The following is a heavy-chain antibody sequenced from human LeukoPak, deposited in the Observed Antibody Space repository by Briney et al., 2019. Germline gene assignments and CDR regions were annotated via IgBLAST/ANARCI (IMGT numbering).Heavy chain of an antibody. V-gene: IGHV3-23*01. Sequence: GGSLRLSCAASGFTFSGFAMSWVRRTPGKGLEWVSGSGSGDNTLYADSVMGRFTISRDNSKNTLYLEMNSLRAEDTAIYYCAKMKGHPLPKYYMDVCGQGATVTVSS. J-gene: IGHJ6*01. CDR1: GFTFSGFA. CDR2: SGSGDNT. CDR3: AKMKGHPLPKYYMDV. D-gene: IGHD1-26*01.